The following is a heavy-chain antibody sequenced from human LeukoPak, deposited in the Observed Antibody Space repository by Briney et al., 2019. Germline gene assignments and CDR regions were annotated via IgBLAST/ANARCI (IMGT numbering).Heavy chain of an antibody. D-gene: IGHD3-22*01. Sequence: GGSLRLSCAASGFTFSSYGMHWVRQAPGKGLEWVAVISYDGSNKYYADSVKGRFTIFRDNSKNTLYLQMNSLRAEDTAVYYCAPDYYDSSGSPNLFDPWGQGTLVTVSS. CDR2: ISYDGSNK. CDR1: GFTFSSYG. V-gene: IGHV3-30*03. J-gene: IGHJ5*02. CDR3: APDYYDSSGSPNLFDP.